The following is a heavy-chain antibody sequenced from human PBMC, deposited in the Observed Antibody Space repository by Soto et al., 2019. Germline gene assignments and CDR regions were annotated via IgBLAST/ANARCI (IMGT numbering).Heavy chain of an antibody. CDR3: SRAGFNPGFDI. CDR1: EFTFSSYW. CDR2: IDNDGIGT. Sequence: EVQLVESGGGLVQSGGSLRLSCAASEFTFSSYWMHWVRQAPGKGLVWVSRIDNDGIGTIYADSVMGRFTVTRDNTKNTLYLEMNSLRYEDTAVYYFSRAGFNPGFDIWGQGKVVTVSS. V-gene: IGHV3-74*01. J-gene: IGHJ3*02.